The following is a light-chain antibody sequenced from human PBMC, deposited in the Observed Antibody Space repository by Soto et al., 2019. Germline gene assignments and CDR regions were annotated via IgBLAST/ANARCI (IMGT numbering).Light chain of an antibody. J-gene: IGKJ4*01. V-gene: IGKV1-12*01. CDR2: AAS. Sequence: DIQITQSPSSVSASVGDRVTITCRASQGITNWLAWYQQKPGKSPKLLIYAASGLQSGVPSRFRGSGSGTDFTLPLSRLQPEDFETYYCQQANSFPLTFGGGTKVDIK. CDR3: QQANSFPLT. CDR1: QGITNW.